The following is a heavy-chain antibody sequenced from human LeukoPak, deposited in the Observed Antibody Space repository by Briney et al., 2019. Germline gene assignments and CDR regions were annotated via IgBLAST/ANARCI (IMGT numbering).Heavy chain of an antibody. V-gene: IGHV1-69*05. CDR3: AGSGRGYSGSYHGD. CDR1: GGTFSSYA. CDR2: IIPIFGTA. Sequence: SVKVSCKASGGTFSSYAISWVRQAPGQGLEWMGGIIPIFGTANYAQKFQGRVTITTDESTSTAYMELSSLRSEDTAVYYCAGSGRGYSGSYHGDWGQGTLVTVSS. D-gene: IGHD1-26*01. J-gene: IGHJ1*01.